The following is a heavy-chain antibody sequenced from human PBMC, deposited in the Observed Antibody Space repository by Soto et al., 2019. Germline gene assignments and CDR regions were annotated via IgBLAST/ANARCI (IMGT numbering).Heavy chain of an antibody. J-gene: IGHJ6*02. CDR1: GHTFTRYG. CDR2: INTYNGNT. D-gene: IGHD3-16*01. V-gene: IGHV1-18*01. Sequence: VQLVQSGAEVKNPGASEKVSCKASGHTFTRYGIGSARQAPGQGLEWMGWINTYNGNTNYAQNVQGRVTLTTDTSTSTAYMELRSLRSNDTAIYYCAMVDVYVTPSPQDVWGQGTTVIVSS. CDR3: AMVDVYVTPSPQDV.